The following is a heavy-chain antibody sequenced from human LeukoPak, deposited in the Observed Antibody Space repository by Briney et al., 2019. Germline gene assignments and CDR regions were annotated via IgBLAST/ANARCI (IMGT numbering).Heavy chain of an antibody. CDR3: AGGIYDFWSGYYHAQYYYYMDV. Sequence: SETLSLTCTVSGGSISSYYWSWIRQPPGKGLEWIGYIYTSGSTNYNPSLKSRVTISVDTSKNQFSLKLSSVTAADTAVYYCAGGIYDFWSGYYHAQYYYYMDVWGKGTTVTDSS. CDR2: IYTSGST. V-gene: IGHV4-4*09. J-gene: IGHJ6*03. D-gene: IGHD3-3*01. CDR1: GGSISSYY.